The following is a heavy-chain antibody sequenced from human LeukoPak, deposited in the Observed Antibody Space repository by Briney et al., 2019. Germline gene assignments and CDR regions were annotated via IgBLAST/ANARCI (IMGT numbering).Heavy chain of an antibody. D-gene: IGHD5-18*01. CDR1: GGSISSGSYY. J-gene: IGHJ4*02. CDR2: IYTSGST. V-gene: IGHV4-61*02. Sequence: RPSETLSLTCTVSGGSISSGSYYWSWIRQPAGKGLEWIGRIYTSGSTNYNPSLKSRVTISVDTSKNQFSLKLSSVTAADTAVYYCARDPGEYSYGRFDYWGQGTLVTVSS. CDR3: ARDPGEYSYGRFDY.